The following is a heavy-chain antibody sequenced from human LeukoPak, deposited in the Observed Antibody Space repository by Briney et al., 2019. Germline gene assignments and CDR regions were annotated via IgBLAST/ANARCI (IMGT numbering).Heavy chain of an antibody. CDR3: AREGPTYYYDSPDAFDI. Sequence: SETLSLTCAAYGGSFSGYYWSWIRQPPGKGLEWIGEINHSGSTNYNPSLKSRVTISVDTSKNQFSLKLSSVTAADTAVYYCAREGPTYYYDSPDAFDIWGQGTMVTVSS. CDR1: GGSFSGYY. V-gene: IGHV4-34*01. J-gene: IGHJ3*02. CDR2: INHSGST. D-gene: IGHD3-22*01.